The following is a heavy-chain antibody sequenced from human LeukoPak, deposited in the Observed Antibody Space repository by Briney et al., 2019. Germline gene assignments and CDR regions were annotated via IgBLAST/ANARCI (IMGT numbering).Heavy chain of an antibody. Sequence: SETLSLTCTVSGGSIGSSSYYWNWIRQPPGKGLEWIGNIYYSGSTNYNPSLKSRVTISVDTSKIQFSLKLSSVTAADTAVYYCARAELISFDWFTFDYWGQGILVTVSS. D-gene: IGHD3-9*01. CDR3: ARAELISFDWFTFDY. J-gene: IGHJ4*02. CDR2: IYYSGST. V-gene: IGHV4-61*01. CDR1: GGSIGSSSYY.